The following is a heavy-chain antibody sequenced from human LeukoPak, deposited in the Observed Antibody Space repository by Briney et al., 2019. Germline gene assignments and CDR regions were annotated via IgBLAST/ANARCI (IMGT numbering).Heavy chain of an antibody. V-gene: IGHV4-59*08. J-gene: IGHJ5*01. D-gene: IGHD4-17*01. CDR1: GDSITNSY. CDR3: AKRIIEARENGDSNWLDP. CDR2: ISYGGST. Sequence: PSETLSLTCTVSGDSITNSYWMWIRQPPGRGLEWIACISYGGSTNYNPSLKSRVIISRDTSKHHVSLELTSVTAADTAIYYCAKRIIEARENGDSNWLDPWGQGTLVTVSS.